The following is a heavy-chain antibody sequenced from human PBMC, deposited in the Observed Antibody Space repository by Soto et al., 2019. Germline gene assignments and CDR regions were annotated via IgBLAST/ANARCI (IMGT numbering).Heavy chain of an antibody. CDR2: ISGGSDII. V-gene: IGHV3-48*01. J-gene: IGHJ4*02. CDR3: ARVAY. CDR1: GPTFSSYS. Sequence: GCLILSCAVSGPTFSSYSFNWVRQTPGKGLEWISHISGGSDIIYYADSVKGRFIISRDKAQNSLFLQMNTLRPEDTAMYYCARVAYWGPGTQVTVSS.